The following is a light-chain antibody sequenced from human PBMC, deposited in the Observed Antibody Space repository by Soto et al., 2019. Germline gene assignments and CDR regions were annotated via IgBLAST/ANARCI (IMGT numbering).Light chain of an antibody. V-gene: IGKV1-5*03. CDR1: QSISTW. Sequence: DIQMTQSPSTLSASVGDIVTITCRASQSISTWLAWYQQKPGTAPKLLIYKASSLQSGVPSRSSGSGSGTEFTLTISSLQPDDFATYYCQQYVRAFRSFGQGTKVDIK. J-gene: IGKJ1*01. CDR2: KAS. CDR3: QQYVRAFRS.